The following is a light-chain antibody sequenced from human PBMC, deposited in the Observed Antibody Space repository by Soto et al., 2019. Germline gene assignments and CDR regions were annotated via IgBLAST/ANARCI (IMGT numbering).Light chain of an antibody. J-gene: IGLJ2*01. Sequence: QSALTQPPSASGSPGQSVTISCTGTSSDVGGYNYVSWYQQHPGKAPKLMIYEVSQRPSGVPDRFSGSKSGNTASLTVSGLQPEDEADYYCSSYGGSNNFVILGGGTKVTVL. CDR3: SSYGGSNNFVI. CDR2: EVS. CDR1: SSDVGGYNY. V-gene: IGLV2-8*01.